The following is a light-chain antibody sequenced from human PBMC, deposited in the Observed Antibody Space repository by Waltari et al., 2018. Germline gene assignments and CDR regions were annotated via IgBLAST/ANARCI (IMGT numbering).Light chain of an antibody. CDR1: DSDVGAYDF. J-gene: IGLJ1*01. CDR3: SSYTTSSAPGV. CDR2: EVS. Sequence: QSALTQPASVSGSPGQSIPISCSGTDSDVGAYDFVPWYQPHPAKAPHHIIYEVSNRPSGISNRFSASKPGNTASLTISGLQAEDEADYYCSSYTTSSAPGVFGTGTRVTVL. V-gene: IGLV2-14*01.